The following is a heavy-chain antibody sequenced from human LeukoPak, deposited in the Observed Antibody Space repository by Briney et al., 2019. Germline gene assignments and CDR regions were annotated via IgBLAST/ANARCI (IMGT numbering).Heavy chain of an antibody. D-gene: IGHD6-13*01. Sequence: GGSLRLSCAASGFTFSSYAMSWVRQAPGKGLEWVSAISGSGGSTYYADSVKGRFTISRDNSKNTLYLQMSSLRAEDTAVYYCAKDYYSSSWLAPDAFDIWGQGTMVTVSS. CDR2: ISGSGGST. V-gene: IGHV3-23*01. CDR3: AKDYYSSSWLAPDAFDI. CDR1: GFTFSSYA. J-gene: IGHJ3*02.